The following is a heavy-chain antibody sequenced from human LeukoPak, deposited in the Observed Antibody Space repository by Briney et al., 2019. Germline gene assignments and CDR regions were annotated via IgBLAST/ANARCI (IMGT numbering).Heavy chain of an antibody. D-gene: IGHD3-22*01. Sequence: PGGSLRLSCGASGFIFSGSVMHWVRQASGKGLEWVGRIRSKANSYATAYAASVKGRFTISRDDSKNTAYLQMNSLKTEDTAVYYCTVYYYDTSGYFYPDYWGQGTLVTVSS. CDR3: TVYYYDTSGYFYPDY. J-gene: IGHJ4*02. V-gene: IGHV3-73*01. CDR1: GFIFSGSV. CDR2: IRSKANSYAT.